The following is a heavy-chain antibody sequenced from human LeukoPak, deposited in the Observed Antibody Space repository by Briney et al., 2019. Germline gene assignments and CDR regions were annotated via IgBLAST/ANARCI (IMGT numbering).Heavy chain of an antibody. V-gene: IGHV1-18*01. D-gene: IGHD1-26*01. Sequence: SVKVSCKTSRYTLTSYGISWVRQTPRQGLEWMGWISPYNGNTNYAQNFQGRVIMTTETSTSTAYMGLRSLRSDDPAVYCCAIRSGTYPYYFDYWGPGTLVTVSS. J-gene: IGHJ4*02. CDR3: AIRSGTYPYYFDY. CDR1: RYTLTSYG. CDR2: ISPYNGNT.